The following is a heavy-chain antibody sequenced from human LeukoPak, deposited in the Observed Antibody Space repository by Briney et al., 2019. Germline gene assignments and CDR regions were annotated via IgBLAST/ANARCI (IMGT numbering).Heavy chain of an antibody. J-gene: IGHJ3*02. CDR3: ARRHSYDYVWGSHAPGAFDI. CDR2: IYPGDSDT. CDR1: GYSFTSYW. V-gene: IGHV5-51*01. D-gene: IGHD3-16*01. Sequence: GESLKISCKGSGYSFTSYWIGWVRQMPGKGLEWMGIIYPGDSDTRYSPSFQGQVTISADKSISTASLQWSSLKASDTAMYYCARRHSYDYVWGSHAPGAFDIWGQGTMVTVSS.